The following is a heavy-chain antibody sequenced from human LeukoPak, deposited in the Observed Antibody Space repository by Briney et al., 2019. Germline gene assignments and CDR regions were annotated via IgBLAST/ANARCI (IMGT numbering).Heavy chain of an antibody. CDR1: GFTFSSYA. V-gene: IGHV3-23*01. CDR2: ISGSGGST. CDR3: ARGVGRVMVRGRLAYYYMDV. D-gene: IGHD3-10*01. Sequence: GGSLRLSCAASGFTFSSYAMSWVRQAPGKGLEWVSAISGSGGSTYYADSVKGRFTISRDNSKNTLYLQMNSLRAEDTAVYYCARGVGRVMVRGRLAYYYMDVWGKGTTVTISS. J-gene: IGHJ6*03.